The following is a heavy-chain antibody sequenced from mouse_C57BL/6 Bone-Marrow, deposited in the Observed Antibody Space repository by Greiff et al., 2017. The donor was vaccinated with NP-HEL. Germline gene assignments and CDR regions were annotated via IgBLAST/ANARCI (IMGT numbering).Heavy chain of an antibody. V-gene: IGHV14-4*01. J-gene: IGHJ3*01. Sequence: VQLQQSGAELVRPGASVKLSCTASGFNIKDDYMHWVKQRPEQGLEWIGWIDPENGDTEYASKFQGKATITADTSSNTAYLQLSILTSEDTALYYCTTDYDKGPWFAYWGQGTLVTVSA. D-gene: IGHD2-4*01. CDR2: IDPENGDT. CDR1: GFNIKDDY. CDR3: TTDYDKGPWFAY.